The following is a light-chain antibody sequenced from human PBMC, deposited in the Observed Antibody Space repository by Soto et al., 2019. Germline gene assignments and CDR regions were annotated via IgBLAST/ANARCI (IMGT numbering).Light chain of an antibody. CDR1: QSVSNNY. J-gene: IGKJ5*01. V-gene: IGKV3-20*01. Sequence: EIVLTQSPGTLSLSPGERATLSCRASQSVSNNYLAWYQQKPGQAPRLLIHGAFTRATGIPARFSGGGSGTDFTLTISRLEPEDFAVYYCQHYNTSPPITFGQGTRLEIK. CDR2: GAF. CDR3: QHYNTSPPIT.